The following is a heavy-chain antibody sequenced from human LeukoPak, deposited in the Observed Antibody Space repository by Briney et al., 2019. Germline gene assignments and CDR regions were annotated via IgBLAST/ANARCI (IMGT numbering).Heavy chain of an antibody. CDR2: IYYSGST. J-gene: IGHJ4*02. CDR3: ARGGSGWYRVSGYFDY. V-gene: IGHV4-61*01. D-gene: IGHD6-19*01. CDR1: GSISSGSYY. Sequence: PSQTLSLTCTVSGSISSGSYYWSWIRQPPGKGLEWIGYIYYSGSTNYNPSLKSRVTISVDTSKNQFSLKLSSVTAADTAVYYCARGGSGWYRVSGYFDYWGQGTLVTVSS.